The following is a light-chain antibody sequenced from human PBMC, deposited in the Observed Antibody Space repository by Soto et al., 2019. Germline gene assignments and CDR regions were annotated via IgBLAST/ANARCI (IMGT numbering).Light chain of an antibody. CDR1: SSDVGGYNY. CDR3: SSYTSSSTDVV. V-gene: IGLV2-14*01. Sequence: QSALTQPASVSGSPGQSITISCTGTSSDVGGYNYVSWYQQHPGKAPKLMIYEVSNRPSGVSNRFYGSKSGNTASLTISGLQAEDEADYYCSSYTSSSTDVVFGGGTKLTVL. J-gene: IGLJ2*01. CDR2: EVS.